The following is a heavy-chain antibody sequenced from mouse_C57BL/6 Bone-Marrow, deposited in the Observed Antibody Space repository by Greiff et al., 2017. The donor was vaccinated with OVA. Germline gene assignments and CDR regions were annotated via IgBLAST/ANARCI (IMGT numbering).Heavy chain of an antibody. Sequence: QVQLQQSGPELVKPGASVKISCKASGYAFSSSWMNWVKQRPGKGLEWIGRIYPGDGDTNYNGKFKGKATLTADKSSSTAYKQLSSLTSEDSAVYFCARGDGNYVPYYFDYWGQGTTLTVSS. J-gene: IGHJ2*01. V-gene: IGHV1-82*01. D-gene: IGHD2-1*01. CDR2: IYPGDGDT. CDR1: GYAFSSSW. CDR3: ARGDGNYVPYYFDY.